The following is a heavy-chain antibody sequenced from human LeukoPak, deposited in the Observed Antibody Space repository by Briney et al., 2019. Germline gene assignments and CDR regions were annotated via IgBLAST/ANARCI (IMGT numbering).Heavy chain of an antibody. CDR2: ISAYNGNT. J-gene: IGHJ4*02. CDR3: ARMSYYGSGDY. V-gene: IGHV1-18*01. D-gene: IGHD3-10*01. Sequence: ASVKVSCKASGYTFTSYGISWVRQAPGPGHELMGWISAYNGNTNYAQKLQGRVTMTTDTSTSTAYMELRSLRSDDTAVYYCARMSYYGSGDYWGQGTLVTVSS. CDR1: GYTFTSYG.